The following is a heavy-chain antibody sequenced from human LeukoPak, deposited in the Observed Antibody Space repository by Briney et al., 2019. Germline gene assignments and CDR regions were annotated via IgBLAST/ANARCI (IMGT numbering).Heavy chain of an antibody. CDR3: ANALGAHYFDS. Sequence: GGSLRLSCAASGFTFSTHWMIWVRQAPGKGLEWVANIKQDGSEKYYVDSVKGRFIISRDNAKNSLYLQMNSMRAEDTAVYYCANALGAHYFDSWGQGTLVTVSS. CDR1: GFTFSTHW. CDR2: IKQDGSEK. V-gene: IGHV3-7*05. J-gene: IGHJ4*02. D-gene: IGHD1-26*01.